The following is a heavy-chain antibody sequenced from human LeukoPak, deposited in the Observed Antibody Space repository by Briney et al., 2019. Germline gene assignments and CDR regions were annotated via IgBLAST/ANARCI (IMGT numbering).Heavy chain of an antibody. J-gene: IGHJ4*02. V-gene: IGHV3-48*03. CDR2: ISSSGSTI. CDR1: GFTFSSYE. Sequence: GGSLRLSCAASGFTFSSYEMNWVRQAPGKGLEWVSYISSSGSTIYYADSVKGRFTISRDNAKNSLYLQMNSLRAEDTAVYYRARASYYYDSSGPLFDYWGQGTLVTVSS. CDR3: ARASYYYDSSGPLFDY. D-gene: IGHD3-22*01.